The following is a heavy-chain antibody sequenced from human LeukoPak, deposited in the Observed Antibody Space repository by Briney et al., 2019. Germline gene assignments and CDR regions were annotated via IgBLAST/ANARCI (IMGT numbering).Heavy chain of an antibody. CDR3: ARGIYSSSP. CDR2: IYYTGST. D-gene: IGHD6-13*01. V-gene: IGHV4-59*01. J-gene: IGHJ5*02. CDR1: DGSISSYF. Sequence: SETLSLTCTVSDGSISSYFWSWIRQPPGKGLEWIGCIYYTGSTNYDPSLKSRVTMSVDTSMNQFSLKLTSVTAADTAVYYCARGIYSSSPWGQGTLVTVSS.